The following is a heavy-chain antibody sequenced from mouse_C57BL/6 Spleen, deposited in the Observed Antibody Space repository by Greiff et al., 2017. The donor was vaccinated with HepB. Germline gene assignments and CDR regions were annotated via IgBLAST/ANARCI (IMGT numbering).Heavy chain of an antibody. CDR1: GHSFTDYN. J-gene: IGHJ4*01. CDR3: ARGGYYGSSRYYARDY. D-gene: IGHD1-1*01. CDR2: INPNYGTT. Sequence: VQLKESGPELVKPGASVKISCKASGHSFTDYNMNWVKQSNGKSLEWIGVINPNYGTTSYNQKFKGKATLTVDQSSSTAYMQLNSLTSEDSAVYYCARGGYYGSSRYYARDYWGQGTSVTVSS. V-gene: IGHV1-39*01.